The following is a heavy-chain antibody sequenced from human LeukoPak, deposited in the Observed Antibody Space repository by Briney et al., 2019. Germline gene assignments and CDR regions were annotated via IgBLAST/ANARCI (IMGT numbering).Heavy chain of an antibody. CDR1: GFTFSNAW. D-gene: IGHD6-19*01. V-gene: IGHV3-15*01. Sequence: GGSLRLSCAASGFTFSNAWMSWVRQAPGKGLEWVGRIKSKTDGGTTDYAAPVKGRFTISRDDSKNTLYLQMNSLKTEDTAVYYCTTDESSGWAFDCWGQGTLVTVSS. J-gene: IGHJ4*02. CDR3: TTDESSGWAFDC. CDR2: IKSKTDGGTT.